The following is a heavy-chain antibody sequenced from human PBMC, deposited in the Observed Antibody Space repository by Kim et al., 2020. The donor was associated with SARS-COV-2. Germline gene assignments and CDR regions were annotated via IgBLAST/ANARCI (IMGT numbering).Heavy chain of an antibody. Sequence: FQGRVTITADESTSTAYMELSSLRSEDTAVYYCARDSPAIAARPYGMDVWGQGTTVTVSS. CDR3: ARDSPAIAARPYGMDV. J-gene: IGHJ6*02. V-gene: IGHV1-69*01. D-gene: IGHD6-6*01.